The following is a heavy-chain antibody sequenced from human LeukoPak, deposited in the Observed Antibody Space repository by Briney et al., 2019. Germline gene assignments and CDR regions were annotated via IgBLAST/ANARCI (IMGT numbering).Heavy chain of an antibody. Sequence: TSETLSLPCAVSGGSLSRYFLSWIRPPPPKGLEWMGYIYYSGSNNYNPPLQSRATISVDTSINQSSLNQSSVTGADRTGHYCSGGAGGSSSDQWGERTLVTVSS. V-gene: IGHV4-59*03. CDR3: SGGAGGSSSDQ. CDR2: IYYSGSN. CDR1: GGSLSRYF. D-gene: IGHD2-15*01. J-gene: IGHJ4*02.